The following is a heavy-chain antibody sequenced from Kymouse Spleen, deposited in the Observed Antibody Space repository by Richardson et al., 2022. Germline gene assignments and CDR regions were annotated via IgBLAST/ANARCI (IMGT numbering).Heavy chain of an antibody. D-gene: IGHD6-19*01. J-gene: IGHJ4*02. CDR3: AKESYSSGWSFDY. CDR2: ISYDGSNK. Sequence: QVQLVESGGGVVQPGRSLRLSCAASGFTFSSYGMHWVRQAPGKGLEWVAVISYDGSNKYYADSVKGRFTISRDNSKNTLYLQMNSLRAEDTAVYYCAKESYSSGWSFDYWGQGTLVTVSS. CDR1: GFTFSSYG. V-gene: IGHV3-30*18.